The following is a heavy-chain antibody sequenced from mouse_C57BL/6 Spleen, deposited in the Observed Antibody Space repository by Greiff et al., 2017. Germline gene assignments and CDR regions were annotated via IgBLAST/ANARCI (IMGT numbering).Heavy chain of an antibody. CDR3: ARRIYYGNYTTMDY. CDR1: GFSLTSYG. V-gene: IGHV2-2*01. Sequence: VQGVESGPGLVQPSQCLSITCTVSGFSLTSYGVHWVRQSPGKGLEWLGEIWRGGSTDYYAAFISRLSTSKDNSKSQVFFKMNSLQADVTTIYYCARRIYYGNYTTMDYWGQGTSVTVSS. D-gene: IGHD2-1*01. CDR2: IWRGGST. J-gene: IGHJ4*01.